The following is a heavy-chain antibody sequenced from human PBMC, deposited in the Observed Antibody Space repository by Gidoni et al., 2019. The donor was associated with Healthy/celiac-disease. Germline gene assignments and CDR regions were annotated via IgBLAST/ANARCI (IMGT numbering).Heavy chain of an antibody. V-gene: IGHV3-23*01. CDR2: LSGSGGST. D-gene: IGHD2-2*03. CDR1: GFTFSSYA. J-gene: IGHJ5*02. CDR3: ASLDIVVVPAAIVDWFDP. Sequence: EVQLLESGGGLVQPGGSLRLSCAASGFTFSSYAMSWVRQAPGKGLEWVSALSGSGGSTYYADSGKGRFTISRDNSKNTLYLQMNSLRAEDTAVYYCASLDIVVVPAAIVDWFDPWGQGTLVTVSS.